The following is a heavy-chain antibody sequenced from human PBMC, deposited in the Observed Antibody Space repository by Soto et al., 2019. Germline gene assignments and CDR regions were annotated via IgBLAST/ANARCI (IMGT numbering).Heavy chain of an antibody. CDR1: GGSISSCGYS. D-gene: IGHD4-17*01. CDR3: ASGLVTTLHY. Sequence: SETLSLTCAVSGGSISSCGYSWSWIRQPPGKGLEWIGYIYHSGSTYYNPSLKSRVTISVDRSKNQFSLKLSSVTAADTAVYSCASGLVTTLHYWGQGTLVTVSS. J-gene: IGHJ4*02. V-gene: IGHV4-30-2*01. CDR2: IYHSGST.